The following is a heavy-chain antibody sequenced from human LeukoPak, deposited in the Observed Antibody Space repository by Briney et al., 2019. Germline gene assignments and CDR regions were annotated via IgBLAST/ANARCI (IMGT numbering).Heavy chain of an antibody. V-gene: IGHV3-48*01. D-gene: IGHD2-15*01. CDR2: IPSSGSSI. CDR3: ARTLLYCSGGSCYPTRFDS. Sequence: GGSLILSCAASGFIFTTYSMGWVRQAPGKGLEWVSHIPSSGSSIYYADSVKGRFTISRDNAKSSLYLQMNSLTAEDTAVYYCARTLLYCSGGSCYPTRFDSWGQGTLVTVSS. J-gene: IGHJ4*02. CDR1: GFIFTTYS.